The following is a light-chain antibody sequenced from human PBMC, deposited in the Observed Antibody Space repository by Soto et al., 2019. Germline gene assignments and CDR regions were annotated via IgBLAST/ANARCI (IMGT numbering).Light chain of an antibody. CDR2: GDN. Sequence: QSVLTQPTSASGTPGQRVTISCSGSGSSIGTNTVNWYRQLPGTAPKLLIYGDNQRPSGVPDRFSGSKSGTSASLAISGRQSEDEADYYCAAWDGSLNNVLFGGGTKLTVL. CDR3: AAWDGSLNNVL. J-gene: IGLJ3*02. V-gene: IGLV1-44*01. CDR1: GSSIGTNT.